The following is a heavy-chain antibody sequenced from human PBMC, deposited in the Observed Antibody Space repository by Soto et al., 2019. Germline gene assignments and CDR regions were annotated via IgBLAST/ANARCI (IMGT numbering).Heavy chain of an antibody. CDR1: GGPIRRSYW. CDR2: IYHSGST. Sequence: SEALSPTCAGSGGPIRRSYWWGWVRQPPGKGLEWIGEIYHSGSTNYNPSLKSRVTISVDKSKNQFSLKLSSVNAADTAVYYCARAFEAAGIYYYYGMDVWGQGTTVT. V-gene: IGHV4-4*02. J-gene: IGHJ6*02. D-gene: IGHD6-13*01. CDR3: ARAFEAAGIYYYYGMDV.